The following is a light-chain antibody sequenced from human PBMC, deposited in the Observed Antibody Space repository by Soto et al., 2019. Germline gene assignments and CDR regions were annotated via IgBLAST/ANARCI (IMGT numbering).Light chain of an antibody. J-gene: IGKJ5*01. CDR2: GAS. Sequence: IVMTQSLATLSVSPGERATLSCKAGQNIHTDLAWYQQKRGQAPRLLVYGASTGATGLPARFSGSGSGTEFTLTINRLQAEDCAVYYCQQHYNWPRTFGKGTRLEIK. CDR3: QQHYNWPRT. V-gene: IGKV3-15*01. CDR1: QNIHTD.